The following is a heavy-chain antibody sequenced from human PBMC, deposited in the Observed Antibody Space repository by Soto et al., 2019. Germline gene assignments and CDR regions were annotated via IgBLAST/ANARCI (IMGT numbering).Heavy chain of an antibody. J-gene: IGHJ5*02. Sequence: SETLSLTCTVSVDSVSGYHWSWIRQPAGKGLEWIGRIYSSGTTNYKASLKSRVIMSVDTSKNQLSLKMNSMTAADTAVYYCAREFSYHFDPWGQGILVTVSS. CDR1: VDSVSGYH. CDR2: IYSSGTT. CDR3: AREFSYHFDP. V-gene: IGHV4-4*07. D-gene: IGHD2-2*01.